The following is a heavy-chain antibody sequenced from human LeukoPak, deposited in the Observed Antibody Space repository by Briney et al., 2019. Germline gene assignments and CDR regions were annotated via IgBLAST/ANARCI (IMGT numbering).Heavy chain of an antibody. CDR2: ISSSSSYI. CDR3: ARDSNPYCSGGSCTAFDI. Sequence: GGSLRLSCAASGFIFSSYNLNWVRQAPGKGLEWVSSISSSSSYIYYADSMKGRFTISRDNARNSLYLQMNSLRAEDTAMYFCARDSNPYCSGGSCTAFDIWGQGTMVTVSS. CDR1: GFIFSSYN. D-gene: IGHD2-15*01. J-gene: IGHJ3*02. V-gene: IGHV3-21*01.